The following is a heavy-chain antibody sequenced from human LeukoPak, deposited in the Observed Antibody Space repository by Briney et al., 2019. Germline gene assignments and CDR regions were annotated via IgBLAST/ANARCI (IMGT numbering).Heavy chain of an antibody. V-gene: IGHV1-69*13. D-gene: IGHD4-17*01. CDR2: IIPIFGTA. Sequence: SVKVSFKASGGTFSSCAISWVRQAPGQGLEWMGGIIPIFGTANYAQKFQGRVTITADESTSTAYMELSSLRSEDTAVYYCARDYGDYPFDYWGQGTLVTVSS. CDR3: ARDYGDYPFDY. CDR1: GGTFSSCA. J-gene: IGHJ4*02.